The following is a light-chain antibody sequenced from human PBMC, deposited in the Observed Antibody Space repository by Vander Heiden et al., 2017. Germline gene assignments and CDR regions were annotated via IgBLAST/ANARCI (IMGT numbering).Light chain of an antibody. CDR2: AAS. V-gene: IGKV1-39*01. J-gene: IGKJ5*01. Sequence: SPSSLSASVGDRVTITCRASQSISSYLNWYQQKPGKAPKLLIYAASSLQSGVPSRFSGSGSGTDFTLTISSLQPEDFATYYCQQSYSTPITFGQGTRLEIK. CDR1: QSISSY. CDR3: QQSYSTPIT.